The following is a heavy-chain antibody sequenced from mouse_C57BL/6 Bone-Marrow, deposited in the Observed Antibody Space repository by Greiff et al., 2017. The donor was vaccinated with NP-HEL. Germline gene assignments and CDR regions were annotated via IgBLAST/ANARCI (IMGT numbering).Heavy chain of an antibody. D-gene: IGHD4-1*01. V-gene: IGHV1-50*01. CDR2: IDPSDSYT. CDR1: GYTFTSYW. CDR3: ARDWDYYAMDY. J-gene: IGHJ4*01. Sequence: VQLQQPGAELVKPGASVKLSCKASGYTFTSYWMQWVKQRPGPGLEWIGEIDPSDSYTNYNQKFKGKATLTVDTSSSTAYMQLSSLTSEDSAVYYCARDWDYYAMDYWGQGTSVTVSS.